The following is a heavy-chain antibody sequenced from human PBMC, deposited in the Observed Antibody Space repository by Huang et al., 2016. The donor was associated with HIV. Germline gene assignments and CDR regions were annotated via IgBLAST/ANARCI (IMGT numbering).Heavy chain of an antibody. J-gene: IGHJ4*02. D-gene: IGHD2-2*01. CDR2: INPNSGYT. CDR1: GYSFTRFY. Sequence: QVHLVQSGAEVKKPGASVKVSCKTSGYSFTRFYTHWVRQAPGQGLQWSGLINPNSGYTNYAQNFQGRVPMTRDTSITTAYMELPRLTSDDTAVYYCAREWLKEPAGNAHWGQGTLITVSS. V-gene: IGHV1-2*02. CDR3: AREWLKEPAGNAH.